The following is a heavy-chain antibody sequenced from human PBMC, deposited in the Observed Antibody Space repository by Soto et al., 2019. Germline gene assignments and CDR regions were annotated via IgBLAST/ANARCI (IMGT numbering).Heavy chain of an antibody. CDR2: TNSGGGST. J-gene: IGHJ6*02. CDR1: GYTFSDYY. Sequence: QVQLVQSGAEVKKPGASVKVSCKASGYTFSDYYIHWVRQAPGQGLQWMGITNSGGGSTSYAQKFQGRVTMTSDTSTSIVYMELSSLRSEDTAVYYCARERITMVRGYYGMDVWGQGTTVTVSS. V-gene: IGHV1-46*01. D-gene: IGHD3-10*01. CDR3: ARERITMVRGYYGMDV.